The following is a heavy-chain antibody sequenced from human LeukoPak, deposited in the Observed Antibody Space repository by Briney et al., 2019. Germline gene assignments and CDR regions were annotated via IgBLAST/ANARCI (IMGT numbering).Heavy chain of an antibody. CDR2: ISWNSGSI. Sequence: GGSMRLSCAASGFTFDDYAMHWVRQAPGKGLEWVSGISWNSGSIGYADSVKGRFTISRDNAKNSLYLQMNSLRAEDMALYYCAKDRGSDGGWYLFGYFDYWGQGTLVTVSS. J-gene: IGHJ4*02. CDR1: GFTFDDYA. V-gene: IGHV3-9*03. D-gene: IGHD6-19*01. CDR3: AKDRGSDGGWYLFGYFDY.